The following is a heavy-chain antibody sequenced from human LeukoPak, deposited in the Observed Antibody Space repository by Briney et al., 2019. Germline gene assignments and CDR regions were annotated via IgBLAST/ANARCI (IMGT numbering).Heavy chain of an antibody. CDR1: GGSVSSYY. CDR2: IYTSGST. J-gene: IGHJ4*02. CDR3: ARRVDIVATDYFDY. D-gene: IGHD5-12*01. V-gene: IGHV4-4*09. Sequence: SETLSLTCTVSGGSVSSYYWSWIRQPPGKGLEWIGYIYTSGSTNYNPSLKSRVTISVDTSKNQFSLKLSSVTAADTAVYYCARRVDIVATDYFDYWGQGTLVTVSS.